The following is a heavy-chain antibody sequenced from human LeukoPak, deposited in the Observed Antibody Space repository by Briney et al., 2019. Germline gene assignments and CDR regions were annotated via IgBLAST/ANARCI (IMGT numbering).Heavy chain of an antibody. J-gene: IGHJ4*02. Sequence: ASVKVSCKASGYTFTNNYLYWVRQAPGQGLEWMGMIYPRDGSTSYAQNFQGRVTVTRDTSTTTVHMELRGLRSEDTAVYYCARDQEGFDYWGQGTVVTVSS. CDR1: GYTFTNNY. V-gene: IGHV1-46*01. CDR3: ARDQEGFDY. CDR2: IYPRDGST.